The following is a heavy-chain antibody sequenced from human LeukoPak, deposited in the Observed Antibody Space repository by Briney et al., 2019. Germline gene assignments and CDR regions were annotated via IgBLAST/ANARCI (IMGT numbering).Heavy chain of an antibody. J-gene: IGHJ4*02. CDR3: AKDRTYYDFWSGYADIDY. V-gene: IGHV3-30*18. Sequence: GSLRLSCAASGFTFSSYGMHWVRQAPGKGLEWVAVISYDGSNKYYADSVKGRFTISRDNSKNTLYLQMNSLRAEDTAVYYCAKDRTYYDFWSGYADIDYWGQGTLVTVSS. CDR1: GFTFSSYG. D-gene: IGHD3-3*01. CDR2: ISYDGSNK.